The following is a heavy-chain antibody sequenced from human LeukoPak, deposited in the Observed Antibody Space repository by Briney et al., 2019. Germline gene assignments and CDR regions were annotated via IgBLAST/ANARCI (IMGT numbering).Heavy chain of an antibody. CDR3: ARDLVGIYFDF. J-gene: IGHJ4*02. D-gene: IGHD1-26*01. V-gene: IGHV4-59*01. Sequence: PSETLSLTCTVSDASISGYYWSWIRQPPGKGLEWIGSIHFSGSTNYNPSLRSRVTISVDTSKNQLSLKLSSVTAADTAVYYCARDLVGIYFDFWGQGTLVTVSS. CDR1: DASISGYY. CDR2: IHFSGST.